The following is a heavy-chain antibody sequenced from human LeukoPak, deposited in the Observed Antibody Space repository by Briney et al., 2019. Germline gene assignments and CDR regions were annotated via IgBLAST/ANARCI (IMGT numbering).Heavy chain of an antibody. CDR1: GGSFSTYY. CDR3: ARDLRHAEFDY. CDR2: IYTSGSS. V-gene: IGHV4-4*07. Sequence: PSETLSLTCAVYGGSFSTYYWSWIRQPAGKGLEWIGRIYTSGSSNYNPSLKSRVTISLDKSKNQFSLELSSVTAADTAVYYCARDLRHAEFDYWGQGTLVTVSS. J-gene: IGHJ4*02.